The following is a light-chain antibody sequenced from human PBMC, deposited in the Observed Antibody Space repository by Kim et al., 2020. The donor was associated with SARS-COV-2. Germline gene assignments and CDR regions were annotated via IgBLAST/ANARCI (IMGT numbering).Light chain of an antibody. CDR3: QQYDDWPQT. Sequence: EIVMTQSPATLSVSPGDSATLSCRASQSVTTNLAWYRQKVGQAPRLLIFGASSRATGIPARFSGSGSGTEFTLTISGLQSEDFGVYYCQQYDDWPQTFGQGTRVEIK. J-gene: IGKJ1*01. CDR2: GAS. CDR1: QSVTTN. V-gene: IGKV3-15*01.